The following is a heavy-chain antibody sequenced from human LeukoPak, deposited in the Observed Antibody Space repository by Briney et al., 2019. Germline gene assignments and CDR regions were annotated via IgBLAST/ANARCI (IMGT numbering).Heavy chain of an antibody. Sequence: PSETLSLTCAVYGGSFGGYYWSWIRQPPGKGLEWIGEINHSGSTNYNPSLKSRVTMSVDTSKNQFSLKLSSVTAADTAVYYCASRTRHYYDSSGPTGSWFDPWGQGTLVTVSS. CDR2: INHSGST. V-gene: IGHV4-34*01. CDR3: ASRTRHYYDSSGPTGSWFDP. J-gene: IGHJ5*02. CDR1: GGSFGGYY. D-gene: IGHD3-22*01.